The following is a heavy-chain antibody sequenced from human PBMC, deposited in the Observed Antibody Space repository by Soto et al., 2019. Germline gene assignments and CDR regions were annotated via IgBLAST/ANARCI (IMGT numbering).Heavy chain of an antibody. V-gene: IGHV3-23*01. CDR3: AKGSSGFRHFDY. CDR2: IGGSGDST. J-gene: IGHJ4*02. CDR1: GFTFTNYA. Sequence: EVQLLESGGGLVQPEGSLRLSCAASGFTFTNYAMSWVRQAPGKGLEWVSTIGGSGDSTYYADSVKGRFTISRDNSKNTLYPQINSLRAEDTAIYYCAKGSSGFRHFDYWGQGALVTVSS. D-gene: IGHD3-22*01.